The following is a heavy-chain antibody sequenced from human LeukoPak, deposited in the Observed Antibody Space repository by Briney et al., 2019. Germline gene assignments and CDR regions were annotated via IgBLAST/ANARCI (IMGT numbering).Heavy chain of an antibody. CDR2: IYYSGTT. D-gene: IGHD3-10*01. Sequence: SETLSLTCTVSGVSIRTYYWSWIRQPPGKGREWIGYIYYSGTTNYNPSLKSRVTISIDTSKNEFSLKLTSVTAADTAVYYCAREANYYGSGSYFEGTFDYWGQGSLVTVST. V-gene: IGHV4-59*01. CDR3: AREANYYGSGSYFEGTFDY. J-gene: IGHJ4*02. CDR1: GVSIRTYY.